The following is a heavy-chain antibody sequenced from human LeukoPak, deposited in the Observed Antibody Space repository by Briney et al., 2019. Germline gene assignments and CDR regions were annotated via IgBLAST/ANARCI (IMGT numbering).Heavy chain of an antibody. CDR2: INHSGST. Sequence: SETLSLTCAVSGGSISSSNWWSWVRQPPGKGLEWIGEINHSGSTNYNPSLESRVTISVDTSKNQFSLKLSSVTAADTAVYYCARGGKLRYFDWLPPRRVYNWFDPWGQGTLVTVSS. CDR3: ARGGKLRYFDWLPPRRVYNWFDP. CDR1: GGSISSSNW. J-gene: IGHJ5*02. V-gene: IGHV4-4*02. D-gene: IGHD3-9*01.